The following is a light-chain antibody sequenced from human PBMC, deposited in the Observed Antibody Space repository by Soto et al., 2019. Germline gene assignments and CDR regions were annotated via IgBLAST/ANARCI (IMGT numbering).Light chain of an antibody. Sequence: IVVTQSPGTLSLSPGERATLSCRASQSVSSSYLAWYQQKPGQAPRLLIYGASSRATGIPDRFSGSGSGTDFTLTISRLEPEDFAVYYCQQYGSSPYTFGQGTQLEIK. J-gene: IGKJ2*01. CDR1: QSVSSSY. V-gene: IGKV3-20*01. CDR3: QQYGSSPYT. CDR2: GAS.